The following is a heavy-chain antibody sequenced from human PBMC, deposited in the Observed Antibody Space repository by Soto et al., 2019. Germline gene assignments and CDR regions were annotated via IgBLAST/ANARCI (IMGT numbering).Heavy chain of an antibody. J-gene: IGHJ3*02. D-gene: IGHD1-7*01. CDR2: ISGSGGST. CDR1: GFTFSSYA. Sequence: GGSLILSCTASGFTFSSYAMNWVRQAPGKGLEWVSAISGSGGSTYYADSVKGRFTISRDSSKNTLYLQMNSLRAEDTAVYYCAKGNSWSPALVLDIWGQGTMVTVSS. V-gene: IGHV3-23*01. CDR3: AKGNSWSPALVLDI.